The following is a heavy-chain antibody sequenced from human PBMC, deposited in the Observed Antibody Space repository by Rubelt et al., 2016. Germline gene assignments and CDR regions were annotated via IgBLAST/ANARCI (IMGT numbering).Heavy chain of an antibody. CDR1: SGSISSSSYY. Sequence: QLQLHESGPGLVKPSETLSLTCTVSSGSISSSSYYWGWIRQPPGKGLGWIGSAYYSGSTYNSPYLTSRVTISVDSSKNQYALKLSSLTAADTAVYYCAKSAEGSTWYDAWGPGTLVTVSS. CDR3: AKSAEGSTWYDA. D-gene: IGHD6-13*01. V-gene: IGHV4-39*01. CDR2: AYYSGST. J-gene: IGHJ5*02.